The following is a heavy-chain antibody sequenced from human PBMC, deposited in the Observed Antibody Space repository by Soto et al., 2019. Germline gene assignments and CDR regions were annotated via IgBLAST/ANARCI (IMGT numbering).Heavy chain of an antibody. CDR2: IYYSGST. CDR1: GGSVSSGSYY. V-gene: IGHV4-61*01. J-gene: IGHJ3*02. D-gene: IGHD3-16*01. CDR3: ARDSGGHDAFDI. Sequence: SETLSLTCTVSGGSVSSGSYYWSWIRQPPGRGLEWIGYIYYSGSTKHNPSLKSRVTISVDTSKNQFSLKLSSVTAADTAVYYCARDSGGHDAFDIWGQGTMVTVSS.